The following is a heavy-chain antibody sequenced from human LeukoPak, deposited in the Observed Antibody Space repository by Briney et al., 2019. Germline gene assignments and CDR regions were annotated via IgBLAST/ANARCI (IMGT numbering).Heavy chain of an antibody. J-gene: IGHJ4*02. Sequence: PGGSLRLSCAASGFTFSSYEMNWVRQAPGKGQEWVSYISSSGSTIYYADSVKGRFTISRDNAKNSLYLQMNSLRAEDTAVYYCARGEQQQLAFDYWGQGTLVTVSS. CDR1: GFTFSSYE. CDR2: ISSSGSTI. V-gene: IGHV3-48*03. CDR3: ARGEQQQLAFDY. D-gene: IGHD6-13*01.